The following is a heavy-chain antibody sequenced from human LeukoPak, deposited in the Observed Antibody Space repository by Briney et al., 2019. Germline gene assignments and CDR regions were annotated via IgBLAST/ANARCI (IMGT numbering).Heavy chain of an antibody. CDR2: INPNSGGT. Sequence: RASVTVSFKASGYTFTGYYMHWVRQAPGQGLEWMGWINPNSGGTNYAQKFQGRVTMTRDTSISTAYMELSRLRSDDTAVYYCARTVGDYDFWSGYYVNNWFDPWGQGTLVTVSS. D-gene: IGHD3-3*01. CDR3: ARTVGDYDFWSGYYVNNWFDP. CDR1: GYTFTGYY. V-gene: IGHV1-2*02. J-gene: IGHJ5*02.